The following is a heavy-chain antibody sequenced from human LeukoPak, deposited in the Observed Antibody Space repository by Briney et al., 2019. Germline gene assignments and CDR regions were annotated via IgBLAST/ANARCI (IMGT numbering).Heavy chain of an antibody. V-gene: IGHV3-48*04. CDR3: AGDPSLGYNWHYYLDV. D-gene: IGHD1-1*01. J-gene: IGHJ6*03. Sequence: PGGSLRLSCAAAGLPFTRYAMSWVRQAPGKGLEWLSYISSSSGLISYADSVKGRFTISRDSAEKSLYLQMNSLRVEDTAVYYCAGDPSLGYNWHYYLDVWGKGTTVTVS. CDR2: ISSSSGLI. CDR1: GLPFTRYA.